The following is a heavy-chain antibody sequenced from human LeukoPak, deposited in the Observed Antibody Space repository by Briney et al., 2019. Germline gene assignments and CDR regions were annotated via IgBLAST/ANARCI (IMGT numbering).Heavy chain of an antibody. D-gene: IGHD6-13*01. V-gene: IGHV1-69*04. CDR1: GYTFTSYG. J-gene: IGHJ4*02. CDR3: ARDIAAAGPRDDY. Sequence: SVKVSCKASGYTFTSYGISWVRQAPGQGLEWMGRIIPILGIANYAQKFQGRVTITADKSTSTAYMELSSLRSEDTAVYYCARDIAAAGPRDDYWGQGTLVTVSS. CDR2: IIPILGIA.